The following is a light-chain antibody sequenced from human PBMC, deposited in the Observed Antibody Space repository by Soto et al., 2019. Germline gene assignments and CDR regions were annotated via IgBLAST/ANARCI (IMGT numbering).Light chain of an antibody. J-gene: IGLJ1*01. V-gene: IGLV2-14*01. CDR3: SSYTSSSTLDV. CDR1: SSDVGGYNY. Sequence: QPVLTQPASGSGSPGQSSTISCTGTSSDVGGYNYVSWYQQHPGKAPKLMIYDVSNRPSGVSNRFSGSKSGNTASLTISGLQAEDEADYYCSSYTSSSTLDVFGTGTKVTVL. CDR2: DVS.